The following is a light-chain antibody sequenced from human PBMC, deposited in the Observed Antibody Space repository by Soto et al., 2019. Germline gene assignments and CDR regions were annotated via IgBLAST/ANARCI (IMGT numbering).Light chain of an antibody. V-gene: IGLV2-8*01. Sequence: QSVLTQPPSASGSPGPAVTIPCTGTNSDIGVYNYVSWYQQHPGKVPKLLIYEVTNRPPGVPDRFSGCKSGNTASLIVSGLQAEDEADYYCSSFAGAPVVFGGGTPLTVL. CDR2: EVT. CDR3: SSFAGAPVV. J-gene: IGLJ2*01. CDR1: NSDIGVYNY.